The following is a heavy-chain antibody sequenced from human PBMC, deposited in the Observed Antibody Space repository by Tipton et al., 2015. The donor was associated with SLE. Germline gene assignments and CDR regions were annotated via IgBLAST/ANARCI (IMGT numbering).Heavy chain of an antibody. CDR1: GFTFDDYG. J-gene: IGHJ3*02. D-gene: IGHD3-10*01. CDR2: INWNGGST. Sequence: SLRLSCAASGFTFDDYGMSWVRQAPGKGLEWVSGINWNGGSTGYADSVKGRFTISRDNAKNSLYLQMNSLRAEDTAVYYCARVLLWLREPDAFDIWGQGTMVTVSS. CDR3: ARVLLWLREPDAFDI. V-gene: IGHV3-20*04.